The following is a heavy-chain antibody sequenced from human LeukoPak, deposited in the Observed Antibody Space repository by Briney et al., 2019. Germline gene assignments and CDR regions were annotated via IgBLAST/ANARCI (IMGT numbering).Heavy chain of an antibody. D-gene: IGHD3-16*02. Sequence: PGGSLRLSCAASGFTFSNYAMSWVRQAPGKGLEWVSGMSGSGGSTYYADSVKGRFTISRDNSKNTLYLQMNSLRAEDTAVYYCAKDSYYDYVWGSYRYTNQFDYWGQGTLVTVSS. CDR2: MSGSGGST. CDR1: GFTFSNYA. CDR3: AKDSYYDYVWGSYRYTNQFDY. J-gene: IGHJ4*02. V-gene: IGHV3-23*01.